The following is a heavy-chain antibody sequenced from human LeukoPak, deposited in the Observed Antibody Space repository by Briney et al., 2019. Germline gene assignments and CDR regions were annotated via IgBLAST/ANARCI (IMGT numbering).Heavy chain of an antibody. V-gene: IGHV1-69*06. CDR1: GGTFSSYA. D-gene: IGHD6-13*01. Sequence: SVKVSCKASGGTFSSYAISWVRQAPGQGLEWMGGIIPIFGTANYAQKFQGRVTITADKSTGTAYMELSSLRSEDTAVYYCAREGSIAAAGRYFDYWGQGTLVTVSS. CDR2: IIPIFGTA. J-gene: IGHJ4*02. CDR3: AREGSIAAAGRYFDY.